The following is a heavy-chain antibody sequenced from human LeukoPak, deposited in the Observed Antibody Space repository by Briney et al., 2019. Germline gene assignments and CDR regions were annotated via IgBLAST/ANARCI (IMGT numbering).Heavy chain of an antibody. CDR3: ARVRSRGYYYGSGSSNYFDY. V-gene: IGHV3-74*01. CDR2: INSDGSST. D-gene: IGHD3-10*01. CDR1: GFTFSSYW. J-gene: IGHJ4*02. Sequence: GGSLRLSCAASGFTFSSYWMHWVRQAPGKGLVWVSRINSDGSSTSYADSVKGRFTISRDNAKNSLYLQMNSLRAEDTAVYYCARVRSRGYYYGSGSSNYFDYWGQGTLVTVSS.